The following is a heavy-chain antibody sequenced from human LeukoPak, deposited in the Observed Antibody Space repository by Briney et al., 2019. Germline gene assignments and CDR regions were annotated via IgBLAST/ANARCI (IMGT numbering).Heavy chain of an antibody. Sequence: ASVKVSCKASGYTFTSYDINWLRQATGQGLEWMGWMNPNSGNTGYAQKFQGRVTMTRNTSITTAYMELSSLRSEDTAVYYCARSSSGWLSEATFDYWGQGTLVTVSS. CDR2: MNPNSGNT. D-gene: IGHD6-19*01. CDR3: ARSSSGWLSEATFDY. CDR1: GYTFTSYD. V-gene: IGHV1-8*01. J-gene: IGHJ4*02.